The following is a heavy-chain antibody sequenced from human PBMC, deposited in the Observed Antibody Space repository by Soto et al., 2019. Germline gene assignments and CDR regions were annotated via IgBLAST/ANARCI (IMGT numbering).Heavy chain of an antibody. Sequence: EVPLVESGGGLVQPGGSLRLSCAASGFSVSSHYMSWVRQAPGKGLEWVSVFQSGGYTYYADSVKGRFIISRDNSRNILYLQMNNLRAEDTAVYYCARGGSYDYWGQGTLVSVAS. CDR3: ARGGSYDY. CDR1: GFSVSSHY. D-gene: IGHD1-26*01. V-gene: IGHV3-66*01. J-gene: IGHJ4*02. CDR2: FQSGGYT.